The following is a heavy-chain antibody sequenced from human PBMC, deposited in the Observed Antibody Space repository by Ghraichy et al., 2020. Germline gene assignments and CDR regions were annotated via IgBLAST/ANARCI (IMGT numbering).Heavy chain of an antibody. J-gene: IGHJ4*02. CDR2: IYYSGST. D-gene: IGHD3-22*01. V-gene: IGHV4-59*01. Sequence: SQTLSLTCTVSGGSISSYYWSWIRQPPGKGLEWIGYIYYSGSTNYNPSLKSRVTISVDTSKNQFSLKLSSVTAADTAVYYCARDHGGGDYYDSSGYYPEYFDYWGQGTLVTVSS. CDR1: GGSISSYY. CDR3: ARDHGGGDYYDSSGYYPEYFDY.